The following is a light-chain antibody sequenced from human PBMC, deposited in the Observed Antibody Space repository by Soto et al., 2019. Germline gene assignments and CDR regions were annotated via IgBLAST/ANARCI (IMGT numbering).Light chain of an antibody. CDR3: QHYNNWPIT. Sequence: VMTQSPASLSVSPGESVTLSCRAGQSVASNLAWYQQKPVQAPRLLTYGTSTRATGVPARFSGSGSGTDFTLTISSLQAADFAVYHCQHYNNWPITFGQGTRLEIK. CDR1: QSVASN. CDR2: GTS. V-gene: IGKV3-15*01. J-gene: IGKJ5*01.